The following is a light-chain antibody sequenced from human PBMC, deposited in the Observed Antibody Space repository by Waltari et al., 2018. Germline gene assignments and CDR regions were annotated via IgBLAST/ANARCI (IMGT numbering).Light chain of an antibody. CDR2: KTN. J-gene: IGLJ3*02. Sequence: HQTPGRAARALVYKTNFHSSGVLDRLSCSILGNKAVLPITGAQADDDADYYCWLYMGSGIWVFGGGTKLTVL. V-gene: IGLV8-61*01. CDR3: WLYMGSGIWV.